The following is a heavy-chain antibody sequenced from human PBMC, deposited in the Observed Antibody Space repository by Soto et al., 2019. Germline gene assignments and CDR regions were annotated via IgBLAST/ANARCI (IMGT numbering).Heavy chain of an antibody. J-gene: IGHJ6*02. V-gene: IGHV3-30*18. CDR2: LSYDGANE. CDR3: AKSASALGRSYYAMDV. D-gene: IGHD3-16*01. Sequence: QVQLVESGGGVVQPGRSLRLSCTASGFTFSSYVMHWVRQAPGKGLEWVAVLSYDGANEYYADSVKGRFTVSRDNSRNTLDLQLNSLRAEDTAVYYCAKSASALGRSYYAMDVWGQGTTVTVSS. CDR1: GFTFSSYV.